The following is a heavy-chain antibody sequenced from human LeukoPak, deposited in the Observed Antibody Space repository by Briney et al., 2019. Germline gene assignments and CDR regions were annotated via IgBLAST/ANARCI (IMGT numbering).Heavy chain of an antibody. CDR3: ASSEYSTSWYSFGY. J-gene: IGHJ4*02. CDR1: GYSISSGYY. Sequence: SETLSLTCAVSGYSISSGYYWGWIRQPPGKGLEWIGNIYHSGTTFYNPSLRSRVTIPVDTTKNQFSLKLTSVTAADTAVYYCASSEYSTSWYSFGYWGQGTLVTVSS. D-gene: IGHD6-6*01. CDR2: IYHSGTT. V-gene: IGHV4-38-2*01.